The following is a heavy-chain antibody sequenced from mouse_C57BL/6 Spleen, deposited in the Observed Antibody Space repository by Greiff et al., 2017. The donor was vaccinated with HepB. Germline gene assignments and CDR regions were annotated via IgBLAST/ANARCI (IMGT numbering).Heavy chain of an antibody. CDR1: GFTFSSYG. V-gene: IGHV5-6*01. J-gene: IGHJ1*03. Sequence: DVHLVESGGDLVKPGGSLKLSCAASGFTFSSYGMSWVRQTPDKRLEWVATISSGGSYTYYPDSVKGRFTISRDNAKNTLYLQMSSLKSEDTAMYYCARQRGITTVGDWYFDVWGTGTTVTVSS. CDR3: ARQRGITTVGDWYFDV. CDR2: ISSGGSYT. D-gene: IGHD1-1*01.